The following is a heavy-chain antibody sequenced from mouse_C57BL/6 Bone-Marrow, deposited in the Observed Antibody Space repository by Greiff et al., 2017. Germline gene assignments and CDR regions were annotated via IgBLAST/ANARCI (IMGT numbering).Heavy chain of an antibody. CDR2: IDPETGGT. D-gene: IGHD2-5*01. CDR3: TRYHHSNYWYFDV. V-gene: IGHV1-15*01. J-gene: IGHJ1*03. CDR1: GYTFTDYE. Sequence: QVHVKQSGAELVRPGASVTLSCKASGYTFTDYEMHWVKQTPVHGLACIGAIDPETGGTAYNQKFKGKAILTADKSSSTAYMELRSLTSEDSAVYYCTRYHHSNYWYFDVWGTGTTVTVSS.